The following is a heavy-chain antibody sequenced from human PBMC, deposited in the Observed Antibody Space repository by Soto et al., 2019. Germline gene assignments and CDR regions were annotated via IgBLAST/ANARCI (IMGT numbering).Heavy chain of an antibody. J-gene: IGHJ6*02. CDR3: ARAKNVRFLEWLSYYGMDV. CDR2: IIPIFGTA. CDR1: GATFSSYA. D-gene: IGHD3-3*01. V-gene: IGHV1-69*13. Sequence: PVKVSCKASGATFSSYAISWVRQGPVQGLEWMGGIIPIFGTANYAQKFQGRVTITADESTSTAYMELSSLRSEDTAVYYCARAKNVRFLEWLSYYGMDVWGQGTTVTVSS.